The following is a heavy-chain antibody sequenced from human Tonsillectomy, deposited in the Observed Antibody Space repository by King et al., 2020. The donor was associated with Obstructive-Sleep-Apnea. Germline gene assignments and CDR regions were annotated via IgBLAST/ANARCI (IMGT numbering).Heavy chain of an antibody. CDR2: IYYSGST. D-gene: IGHD6-13*01. J-gene: IGHJ6*02. V-gene: IGHV4-31*03. Sequence: VQLQESGPGLVKPSQTLSLTCTVSVGSISSGGYYWSWIRQHPGKGLEWIVYIYYSGSTYYNPSLKSRLTISVDTSKNQFSLKLSSVTAADTAVYYCARGAAAAGHARYYYYGMDVWGQGTTVTVSS. CDR3: ARGAAAAGHARYYYYGMDV. CDR1: VGSISSGGYY.